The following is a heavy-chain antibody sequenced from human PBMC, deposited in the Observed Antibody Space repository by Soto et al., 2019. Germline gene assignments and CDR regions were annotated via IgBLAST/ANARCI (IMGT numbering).Heavy chain of an antibody. CDR3: AKESYYYDSSGYYYLPFDY. Sequence: EVQLLESGGGLVQPGGSLRLSCAASGFTFSSYAMSWVRQAPGKGLAWVSAISGSGGSTYYADSVKGRFTISRDNSKYTLYLQMNSLRAEDTAVYYCAKESYYYDSSGYYYLPFDYWGQGTLVTVSS. J-gene: IGHJ4*02. D-gene: IGHD3-22*01. CDR2: ISGSGGST. CDR1: GFTFSSYA. V-gene: IGHV3-23*01.